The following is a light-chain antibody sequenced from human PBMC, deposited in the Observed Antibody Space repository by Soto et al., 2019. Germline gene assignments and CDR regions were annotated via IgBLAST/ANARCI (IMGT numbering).Light chain of an antibody. J-gene: IGKJ1*01. CDR1: QSVRNN. CDR2: GAS. Sequence: ELVMTQSPATLSVSPGERATLSCRASQSVRNNLAWYQQRPGQAPRLLIYGASTGATGIPDRFSGSGSGTEFTLTISNLQPEDLAVYYCQQYNSWPQAFGQGTKVDIK. CDR3: QQYNSWPQA. V-gene: IGKV3-15*01.